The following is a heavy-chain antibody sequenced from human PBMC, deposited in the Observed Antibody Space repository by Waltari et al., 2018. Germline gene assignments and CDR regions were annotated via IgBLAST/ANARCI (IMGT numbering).Heavy chain of an antibody. Sequence: QLQLQESGPGLVKPSETLSLTCSVSGDSITSNRHYWGWFPPPPGQGLEWCGTLSYSGTTYISPSLKSRVTLSRVTSRNQLSLELGSVTATDTAMYYCATYIGASVGTAAFDVWGQGTMVNVSS. CDR2: LSYSGTT. J-gene: IGHJ3*01. V-gene: IGHV4-39*01. CDR1: GDSITSNRHY. D-gene: IGHD5-12*01. CDR3: ATYIGASVGTAAFDV.